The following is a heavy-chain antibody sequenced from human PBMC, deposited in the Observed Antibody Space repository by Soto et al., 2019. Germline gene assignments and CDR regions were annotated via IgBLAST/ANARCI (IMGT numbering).Heavy chain of an antibody. CDR1: GGSISSTTFY. Sequence: SETLSLTCSVSGGSISSTTFYWGWIRQPPRQGLELIGSISYRGSTSYNPSLKSRVTISVDTSKNQFSLRLTSVTAADTAVYYCARLLGWSNYNHFDPWGQGTLVTVSS. J-gene: IGHJ5*02. CDR2: ISYRGST. D-gene: IGHD6-19*01. CDR3: ARLLGWSNYNHFDP. V-gene: IGHV4-39*01.